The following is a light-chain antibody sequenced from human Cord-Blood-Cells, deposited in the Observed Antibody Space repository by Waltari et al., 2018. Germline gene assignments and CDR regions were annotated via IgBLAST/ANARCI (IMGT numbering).Light chain of an antibody. CDR3: CSYAGSSTWV. CDR1: SSDVGSYNL. CDR2: EGS. V-gene: IGLV2-23*01. J-gene: IGLJ3*02. Sequence: QSALTQPASVSGSPGQSITISCTGTSSDVGSYNLVSWYQQHPGKAPQLMIYEGSKRPSGVSSRVAGSKCGNTASLTISVLQAEDEADYCCCSYAGSSTWVFGGGTKLTVL.